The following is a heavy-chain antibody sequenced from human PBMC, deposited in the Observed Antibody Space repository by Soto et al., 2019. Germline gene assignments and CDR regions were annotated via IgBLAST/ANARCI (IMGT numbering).Heavy chain of an antibody. D-gene: IGHD6-19*01. J-gene: IGHJ6*02. V-gene: IGHV3-30*18. CDR2: ISYDGSNK. Sequence: PGGSLRLSCAASGFTFSSYGMHWVRQAPGKGLEWVAVISYDGSNKYYADSVKGRFTISRDNSKNTLYLQMNSQRAEDTAVYYCAKGEQWHNYYYYYYGMDVWGQGTTVTVSS. CDR3: AKGEQWHNYYYYYYGMDV. CDR1: GFTFSSYG.